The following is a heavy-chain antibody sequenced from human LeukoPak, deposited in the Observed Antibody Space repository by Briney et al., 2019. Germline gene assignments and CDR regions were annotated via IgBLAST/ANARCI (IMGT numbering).Heavy chain of an antibody. CDR3: AREYSSSAPHPRDPYYYYYGMDV. D-gene: IGHD6-6*01. V-gene: IGHV1-2*02. J-gene: IGHJ6*02. CDR2: INPNSGGT. CDR1: GFTFSNYG. Sequence: PGGSLRLSCAVSGFTFSNYGMHWVRQAPGKGLEWVGCINPNSGGTNYAQKFQGRVTMTRDTSISTAYMELSRLRSDDTAVYYCAREYSSSAPHPRDPYYYYYGMDVWGQGTTVTVSS.